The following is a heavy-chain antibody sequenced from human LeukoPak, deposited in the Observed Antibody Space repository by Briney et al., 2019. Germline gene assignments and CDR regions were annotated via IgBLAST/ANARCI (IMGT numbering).Heavy chain of an antibody. Sequence: PSETLSLTCTVSGGSISSYYWSWIRQPPGKGLEWIGEINHSGSTNYNPSLKSRVTISVDTSKNQFSLKLSSVTAADTAVYYCASRTLGRSGSWLAYWGQGTLVTVSS. J-gene: IGHJ4*02. CDR2: INHSGST. CDR3: ASRTLGRSGSWLAY. CDR1: GGSISSYY. D-gene: IGHD1-26*01. V-gene: IGHV4-34*01.